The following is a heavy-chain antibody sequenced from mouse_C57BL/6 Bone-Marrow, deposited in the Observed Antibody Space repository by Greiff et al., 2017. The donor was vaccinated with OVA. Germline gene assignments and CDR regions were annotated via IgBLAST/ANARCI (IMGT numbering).Heavy chain of an antibody. J-gene: IGHJ2*01. D-gene: IGHD2-1*01. V-gene: IGHV1-53*01. CDR3: AREAIYYGNYLDY. Sequence: QVQLQQPGTELVKPGASVKLSCKASGYTFTSYWMHWVKQRPGQGLEWIGNINPSNGGTNYTEKFKSKATLTVDKSSSTAYMQLSSLTSEDSAVYYCAREAIYYGNYLDYWGQGTTLTVSS. CDR2: INPSNGGT. CDR1: GYTFTSYW.